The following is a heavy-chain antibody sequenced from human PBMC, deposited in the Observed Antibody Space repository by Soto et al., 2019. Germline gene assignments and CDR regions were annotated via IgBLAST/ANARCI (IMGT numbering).Heavy chain of an antibody. D-gene: IGHD1-7*01. CDR3: AKDGTGTTKYYFDY. Sequence: GGSLRLSCAASGFTFDDYAMHWVRQAPGKGLEWVSGISWNSGSIGYADSVKGRFTISRDNAKNSLYLQMNSLRAEDTALYYCAKDGTGTTKYYFDYWGQGTLVTVYS. V-gene: IGHV3-9*01. CDR2: ISWNSGSI. J-gene: IGHJ4*02. CDR1: GFTFDDYA.